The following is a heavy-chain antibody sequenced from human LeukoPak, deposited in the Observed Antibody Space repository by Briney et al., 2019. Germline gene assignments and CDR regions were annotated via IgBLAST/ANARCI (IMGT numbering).Heavy chain of an antibody. V-gene: IGHV3-48*03. D-gene: IGHD2-15*01. CDR1: GFTFSSYE. CDR3: ARRRYCSAGTCYSLGGFDP. J-gene: IGHJ5*02. CDR2: ISSSGSTI. Sequence: PGGSLRLSCAASGFTFSSYEMNWVRQAPGKGLEWVSYISSSGSTIYYADSVKGRFTISRDNAKNSLYLQMNSLRADDTAVYYCARRRYCSAGTCYSLGGFDPWGQGTLVTVSS.